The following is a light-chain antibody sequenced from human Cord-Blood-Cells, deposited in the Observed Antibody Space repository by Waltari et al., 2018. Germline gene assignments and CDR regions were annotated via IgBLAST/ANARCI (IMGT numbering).Light chain of an antibody. CDR2: VKN. Sequence: SSELTQAPAVSVALGQTVRITSQGDSLRSYSASWYQQKPGQAPVIVTYVKNTRPSGIPDRFSGSSSGNTASLTITGAQAEDEADYYGNSRDSSGNHLVFGGGTKLTVL. V-gene: IGLV3-19*01. CDR3: NSRDSSGNHLV. J-gene: IGLJ2*01. CDR1: SLRSYS.